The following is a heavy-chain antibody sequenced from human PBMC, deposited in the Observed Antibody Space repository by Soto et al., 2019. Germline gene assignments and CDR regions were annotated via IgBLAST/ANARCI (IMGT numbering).Heavy chain of an antibody. CDR3: TRGPHRVQWFDP. J-gene: IGHJ5*02. CDR2: IYFTGST. V-gene: IGHV4-61*01. Sequence: PSETLCVTCTFSVGAVSSGTYYWSWIWQPPGKGLEWIGHIYFTGSTNYNPSLKSRVTMSLDTSRSQFSLKLSSVTAADTAVYYCTRGPHRVQWFDPWGLGTMVTVSS. CDR1: VGAVSSGTYY.